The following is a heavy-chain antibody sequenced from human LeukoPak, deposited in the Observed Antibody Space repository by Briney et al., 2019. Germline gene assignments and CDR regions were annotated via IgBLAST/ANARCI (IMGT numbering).Heavy chain of an antibody. J-gene: IGHJ4*02. CDR3: AKDLFWSGYCVGGGPYFDY. D-gene: IGHD3-3*01. CDR2: ISGSGGST. Sequence: PGGSLRLSCAASGFTFSSYAMSWVRQAPGKGLEWVSAISGSGGSTYYADSVKGRFTISGDNSKNTLYLQMNSLRAEDTAVYYCAKDLFWSGYCVGGGPYFDYWGQGTLVTVSS. CDR1: GFTFSSYA. V-gene: IGHV3-23*01.